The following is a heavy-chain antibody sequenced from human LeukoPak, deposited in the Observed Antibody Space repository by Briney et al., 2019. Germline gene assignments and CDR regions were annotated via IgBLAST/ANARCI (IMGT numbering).Heavy chain of an antibody. CDR3: ARVSVVRLFDY. J-gene: IGHJ4*02. V-gene: IGHV4-34*01. Sequence: PSETLSLACAVYGGSFSGYYWSWIRQPPGKGLEWIGEINHSGSTSYNPSLKSRVTISVDTSKNQFSLKLSSVTAADTAVYYCARVSVVRLFDYWGQGTLVTVSS. CDR2: INHSGST. D-gene: IGHD2-15*01. CDR1: GGSFSGYY.